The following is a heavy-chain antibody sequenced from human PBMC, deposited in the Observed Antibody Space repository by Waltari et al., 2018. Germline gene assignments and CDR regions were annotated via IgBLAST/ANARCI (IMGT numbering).Heavy chain of an antibody. V-gene: IGHV4-39*01. CDR2: IYYSGGT. CDR1: GGSISSSSYY. D-gene: IGHD1-26*01. Sequence: QLQLQESGPGLVKPSETLSLTCTVSGGSISSSSYYWGWIRQPPGKGLEWIGSIYYSGGTYYNPSLKSRVTISVDTSKNQCSLKLSSVTAADTAVYYCASCSGSYFDYWGQGTPVTVSS. J-gene: IGHJ4*02. CDR3: ASCSGSYFDY.